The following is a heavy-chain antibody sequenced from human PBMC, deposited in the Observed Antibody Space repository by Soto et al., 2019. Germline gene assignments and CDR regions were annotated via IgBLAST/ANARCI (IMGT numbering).Heavy chain of an antibody. CDR2: IKAGNGNT. CDR3: VRSRDIVVVPAAAHDAFDI. V-gene: IGHV1-3*01. Sequence: ASVKVSCKASGYTFTSYAMHWVRQAPGQRLEWKGWIKAGNGNTKYSQKYQGRVTITRDTSASTAYMELSSLSSEDTAVYYCVRSRDIVVVPAAAHDAFDIWGQGTMVTVSS. J-gene: IGHJ3*02. CDR1: GYTFTSYA. D-gene: IGHD2-2*01.